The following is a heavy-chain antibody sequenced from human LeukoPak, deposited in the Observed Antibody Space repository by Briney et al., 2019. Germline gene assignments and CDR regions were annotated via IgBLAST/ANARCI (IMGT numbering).Heavy chain of an antibody. CDR3: ARDLTSYYYDNNGAFDF. V-gene: IGHV1-69*04. Sequence: GASVKVSCKASGGTFSSYAINWVRQAPGQGLEWMGRIIPILDTPNYAQKFQGRVTITADKSTSTAYMELSSLRSEDTAVYYCARDLTSYYYDNNGAFDFWGQGTLVTASS. CDR1: GGTFSSYA. J-gene: IGHJ4*02. D-gene: IGHD3-22*01. CDR2: IIPILDTP.